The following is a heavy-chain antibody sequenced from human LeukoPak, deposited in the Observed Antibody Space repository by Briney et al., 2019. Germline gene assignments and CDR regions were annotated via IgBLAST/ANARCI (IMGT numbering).Heavy chain of an antibody. J-gene: IGHJ4*02. Sequence: PSQTLSLTCAVSGGSISSGGYSWSWIRQPPGKGLEWIGYIYHSGSTYYNPSLKSRVTISVDRSKNQFSLKLSSVTAEDTAVYYCAKSSYYDSSGYYREYYFDYWGQGTLVTVSS. CDR3: AKSSYYDSSGYYREYYFDY. V-gene: IGHV4-30-2*01. CDR1: GGSISSGGYS. CDR2: IYHSGST. D-gene: IGHD3-22*01.